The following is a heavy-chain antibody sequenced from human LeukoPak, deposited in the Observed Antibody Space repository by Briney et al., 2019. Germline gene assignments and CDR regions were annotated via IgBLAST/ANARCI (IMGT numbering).Heavy chain of an antibody. CDR3: ARDPTIVVVPAAILGYYYGMDV. CDR1: GFTFNTYA. V-gene: IGHV3-23*01. D-gene: IGHD2-2*02. CDR2: ISGSGGST. Sequence: GGSLRLSCAASGFTFNTYAMSWVRQSPGKGLEWVSAISGSGGSTYYADSVKGRFTISRDNSKNTLYLQMNSLRAEDTAVYYCARDPTIVVVPAAILGYYYGMDVWGQGTTVTVSS. J-gene: IGHJ6*02.